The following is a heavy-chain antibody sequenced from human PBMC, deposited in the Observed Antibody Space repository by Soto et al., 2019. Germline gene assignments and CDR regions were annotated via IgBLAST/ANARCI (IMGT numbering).Heavy chain of an antibody. D-gene: IGHD3-10*01. Sequence: EVQLLESGGGLVQPGGSLRLSCAASGFTFSSYAMSWVRQAPGKGLEWVSAISGSGGSTYYADSVKGRFTISRDNSKNTLYLQMNSLRAEDTAVYYCAKDHGGFRGVIKAIYYYGMDVWGQGTTVTVSS. CDR2: ISGSGGST. CDR3: AKDHGGFRGVIKAIYYYGMDV. CDR1: GFTFSSYA. V-gene: IGHV3-23*01. J-gene: IGHJ6*02.